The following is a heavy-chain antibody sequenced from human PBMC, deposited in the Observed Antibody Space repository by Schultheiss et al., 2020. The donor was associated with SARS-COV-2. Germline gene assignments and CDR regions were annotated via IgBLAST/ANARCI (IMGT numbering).Heavy chain of an antibody. CDR3: ARDPPWSNSCCPFDY. CDR1: GFTFSSYA. CDR2: ISSSSSTI. Sequence: GGSLRLSCAASGFTFSSYAMSWVRQAPGKGLEWVSSISSSSSTIYYADSVKGRFTISRDNAKNSLYLQMNSLRAEDTAVYYCARDPPWSNSCCPFDYWGQGTLVTVSS. J-gene: IGHJ4*02. D-gene: IGHD2-2*01. V-gene: IGHV3-48*04.